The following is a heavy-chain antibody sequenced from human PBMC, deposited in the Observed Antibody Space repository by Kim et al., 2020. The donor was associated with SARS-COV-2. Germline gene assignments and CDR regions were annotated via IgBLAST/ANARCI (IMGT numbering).Heavy chain of an antibody. CDR3: ARQGSGGRAFDI. CDR2: IYNSGIT. V-gene: IGHV4-59*08. J-gene: IGHJ3*02. CDR1: GGSISSYY. D-gene: IGHD3-10*01. Sequence: ETLSLTCTVSGGSISSYYWNWIRQPPGKGLEWIGYIYNSGITNYNPSPKSRVTISVDTSKNQFSLKLSSVTAADTAVYYCARQGSGGRAFDIWGQGTMVTVSS.